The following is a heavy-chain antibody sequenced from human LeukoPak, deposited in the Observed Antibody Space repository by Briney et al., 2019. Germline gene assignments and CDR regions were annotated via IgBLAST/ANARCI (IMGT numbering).Heavy chain of an antibody. D-gene: IGHD4-17*01. V-gene: IGHV3-48*03. Sequence: PGGSLRLSCAASGFTFSSYEMNWVRQAPGKGLEWVSYISSSGSTIYYADSVKGRFTISRDNAKNSLYLQMNSLRAEDTAVYYCARDDYGGYYYYYGMDVWGQETTVTVSS. J-gene: IGHJ6*02. CDR3: ARDDYGGYYYYYGMDV. CDR2: ISSSGSTI. CDR1: GFTFSSYE.